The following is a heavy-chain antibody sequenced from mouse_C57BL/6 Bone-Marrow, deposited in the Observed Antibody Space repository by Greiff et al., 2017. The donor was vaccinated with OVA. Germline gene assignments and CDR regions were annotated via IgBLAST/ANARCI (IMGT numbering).Heavy chain of an antibody. CDR1: GFTFNTYA. CDR3: HYYGSSSAY. CDR2: IRSKSSNYAT. V-gene: IGHV10-3*01. D-gene: IGHD1-1*01. Sequence: EADGGLVQPKGSLKLSCAASGFTFNTYAMHWVRQAPGKGLEWVARIRSKSSNYATYYADSVKDRFTISRDDSQSMLYLQMNNLKTEDTAMYYCHYYGSSSAYWGQGTLVTVSA. J-gene: IGHJ3*01.